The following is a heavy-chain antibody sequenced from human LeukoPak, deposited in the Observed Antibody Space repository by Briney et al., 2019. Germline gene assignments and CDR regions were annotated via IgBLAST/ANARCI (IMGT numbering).Heavy chain of an antibody. CDR1: GFTVSSNY. CDR3: AREERNAFDI. CDR2: IYSGGST. D-gene: IGHD1-26*01. Sequence: GGSLRLSCTASGFTVSSNYMSWVRQAPGKGLEWVSVIYSGGSTYYADSVKGRFTISRDNSKNTLYLQMNSLRAEDTAVYYCAREERNAFDIWGQGTMVTVSS. V-gene: IGHV3-53*01. J-gene: IGHJ3*02.